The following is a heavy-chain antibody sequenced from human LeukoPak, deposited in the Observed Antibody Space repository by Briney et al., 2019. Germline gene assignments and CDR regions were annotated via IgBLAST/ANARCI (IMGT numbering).Heavy chain of an antibody. J-gene: IGHJ4*02. CDR2: IGSSGGST. D-gene: IGHD4-17*01. CDR3: AKDRGLEGFYGDYVR. Sequence: GGSLRLSCAASGFAFSSYTMNWVRRAPGKGLEWVSAIGSSGGSTHYANSVKGRFTISRDNSKDTLYLQMNSLRAEDTAVYYCAKDRGLEGFYGDYVRWGQGTLVTVSS. CDR1: GFAFSSYT. V-gene: IGHV3-23*01.